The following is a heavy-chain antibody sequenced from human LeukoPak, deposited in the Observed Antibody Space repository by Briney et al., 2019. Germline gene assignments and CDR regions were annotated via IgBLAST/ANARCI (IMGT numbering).Heavy chain of an antibody. V-gene: IGHV4-34*01. Sequence: SETLSLTCAVYGGSFSGYYWSWIRQPPGKGQEWIGEINHSGSTNYNPSLKSRVTISVDTSKNQFSLKLSSVTAADTAVYYCARVSRGYSYGPDYWGQGTLVTVSS. CDR3: ARVSRGYSYGPDY. J-gene: IGHJ4*02. CDR1: GGSFSGYY. D-gene: IGHD5-18*01. CDR2: INHSGST.